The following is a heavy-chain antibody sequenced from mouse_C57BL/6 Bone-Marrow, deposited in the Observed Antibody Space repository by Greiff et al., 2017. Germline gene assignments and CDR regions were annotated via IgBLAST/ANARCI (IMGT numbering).Heavy chain of an antibody. CDR1: GFNIKDYY. J-gene: IGHJ1*03. CDR3: ALITTAFDV. V-gene: IGHV14-2*01. CDR2: LDPEDGET. Sequence: VQRVESGAELVKPWASVSLSCTASGFNIKDYYMHWVKQRTDQGLEWIGRLDPEDGETKSAPKFQGKATITADTSSNTAYLQLSSLTTEDTAVYYCALITTAFDVWGTGTTVTVSA. D-gene: IGHD1-1*01.